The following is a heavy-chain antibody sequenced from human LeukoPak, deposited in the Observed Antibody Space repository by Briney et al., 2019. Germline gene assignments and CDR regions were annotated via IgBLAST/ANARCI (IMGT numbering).Heavy chain of an antibody. CDR1: GFTFSSYA. Sequence: ESLRLSCAASGFTFSSYAMNWVRQAPGKGLEWVSGISGSGGSTYYADSVKGRFTISRDNSKNTLYLQMNSLRAEDTAVYYCARDPKSVRGRVDYWGQGTLVTVSS. J-gene: IGHJ4*02. CDR2: ISGSGGST. D-gene: IGHD1-26*01. CDR3: ARDPKSVRGRVDY. V-gene: IGHV3-23*01.